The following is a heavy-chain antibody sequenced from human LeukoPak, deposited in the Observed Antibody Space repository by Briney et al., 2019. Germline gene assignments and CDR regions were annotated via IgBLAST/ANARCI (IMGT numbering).Heavy chain of an antibody. D-gene: IGHD6-19*01. V-gene: IGHV3-7*03. Sequence: PGGSLRLSCAVSGFNFRDHWMDWVRQAPGKGLEWVGHIKNDGSETYYLDSLEGRFSISRDNTNNALYLQMNSLRVEDTAVYYCAKNNGWFHLAQWGQGALVTVSS. CDR3: AKNNGWFHLAQ. CDR1: GFNFRDHW. CDR2: IKNDGSET. J-gene: IGHJ4*02.